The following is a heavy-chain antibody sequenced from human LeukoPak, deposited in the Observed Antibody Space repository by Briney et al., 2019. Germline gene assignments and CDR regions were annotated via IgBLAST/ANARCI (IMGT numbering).Heavy chain of an antibody. CDR2: ISGSAVDT. V-gene: IGHV3-23*01. Sequence: GGSLRLSCAASGSTFSSYAMSWVRQAPGKGLEWVSAISGSAVDTWYADSVKGRFTISRDISKDTLYLQMNSLRAEDTAVYYCAKDPMVRGVIIPIWGQGTLVTVSS. CDR1: GSTFSSYA. D-gene: IGHD3-10*01. J-gene: IGHJ4*02. CDR3: AKDPMVRGVIIPI.